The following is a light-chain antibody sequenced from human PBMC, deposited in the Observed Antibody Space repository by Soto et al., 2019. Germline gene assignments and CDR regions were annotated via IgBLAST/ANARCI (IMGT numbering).Light chain of an antibody. Sequence: QSVLIQRPSVSGAPGQTVTISCSGSSSNIGYNAVTWYQQVPGKAPRLLIYYDDLLPSGVSDRFSGSKSGTSASLAISGLQPEDEADYYCAARDDRLNGRVFGGGTKLTVL. J-gene: IGLJ2*01. V-gene: IGLV1-36*01. CDR2: YDD. CDR3: AARDDRLNGRV. CDR1: SSNIGYNA.